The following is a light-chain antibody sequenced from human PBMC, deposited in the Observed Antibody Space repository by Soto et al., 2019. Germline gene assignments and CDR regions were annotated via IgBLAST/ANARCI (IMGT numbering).Light chain of an antibody. CDR3: LHYGGSPLT. Sequence: EIVLTQSPGTLSLSPGERCTLSCRASQSVNSDYLAWFQQKPGQAPRLLIYGASTRTTGITDRFSGSGSGTDFTLTIGRLEPGDFAVYYCLHYGGSPLTFGQGTRLEIK. J-gene: IGKJ5*01. CDR2: GAS. V-gene: IGKV3-20*01. CDR1: QSVNSDY.